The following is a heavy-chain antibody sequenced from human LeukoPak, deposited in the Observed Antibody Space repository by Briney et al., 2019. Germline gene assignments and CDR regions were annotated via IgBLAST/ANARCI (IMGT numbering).Heavy chain of an antibody. J-gene: IGHJ4*02. CDR3: ARSPTGDYVWGSYRYTGEFHFDY. D-gene: IGHD3-16*02. Sequence: SETLSLTCTVSGGSISSYYWSWIRQPPGKGLEWIGYIYYSGSTNYNPSFKSRVTISVDTSKNQFSLKLSSVTAADTAVYYCARSPTGDYVWGSYRYTGEFHFDYWGQGTLVTVSS. CDR2: IYYSGST. CDR1: GGSISSYY. V-gene: IGHV4-59*01.